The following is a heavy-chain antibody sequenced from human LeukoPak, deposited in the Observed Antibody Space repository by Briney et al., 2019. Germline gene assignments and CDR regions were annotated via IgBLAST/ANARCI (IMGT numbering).Heavy chain of an antibody. Sequence: ASVKVSCKASGGTFSSYAISWVRQAPGQGLEWMGGIIPIFGTANYAQKFQGRVTITTDESTSTAYMELSSLRSEDTAVYYCARANRSIYGDAGNWFDPWGQGTLVTVSS. J-gene: IGHJ5*02. D-gene: IGHD4-17*01. V-gene: IGHV1-69*05. CDR1: GGTFSSYA. CDR2: IIPIFGTA. CDR3: ARANRSIYGDAGNWFDP.